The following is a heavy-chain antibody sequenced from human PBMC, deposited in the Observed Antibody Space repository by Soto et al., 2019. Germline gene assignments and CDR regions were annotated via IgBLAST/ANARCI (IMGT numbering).Heavy chain of an antibody. CDR1: GFTFSSYS. Sequence: PGGSLRLSCAASGFTFSSYSMNWVRQAPGKGLEWVSYISSSSSTIYYADSVKGRFTISRDNAKNSLYLQMNSLRVEDTAVYYCARVRASASSDAFDIWGQGTMVTVSS. V-gene: IGHV3-48*01. D-gene: IGHD2-15*01. CDR3: ARVRASASSDAFDI. CDR2: ISSSSSTI. J-gene: IGHJ3*02.